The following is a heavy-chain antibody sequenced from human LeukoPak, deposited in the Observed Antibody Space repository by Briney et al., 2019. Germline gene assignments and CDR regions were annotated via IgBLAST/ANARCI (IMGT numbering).Heavy chain of an antibody. D-gene: IGHD3-9*01. J-gene: IGHJ4*02. Sequence: SQTLSLTCTVSGGSISSGNYYWSWIRQPAGKGLEWIGRVYTSGGTKYNPSLKSRVTISVDTSKNQFSLKLSSVTAADTAVYYCARSASYYEILTGYYPNYFDHWGQGTLVTVSS. CDR2: VYTSGGT. CDR3: ARSASYYEILTGYYPNYFDH. CDR1: GGSISSGNYY. V-gene: IGHV4-61*02.